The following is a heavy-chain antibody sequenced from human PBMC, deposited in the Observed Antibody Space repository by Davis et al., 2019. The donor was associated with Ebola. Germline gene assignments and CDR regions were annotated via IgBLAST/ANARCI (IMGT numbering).Heavy chain of an antibody. CDR2: ISAYNGNT. Sequence: ASVKVSCKASGYTFTSYGISWVRQAPGQGLEWMGWISAYNGNTNYAQKLQGRVTMTTDTSTSTAYMELRSLRAEDTAVYYCARSEADIVVVPAAPSDYYYYMDVWGKGTTVTVSS. CDR1: GYTFTSYG. D-gene: IGHD2-2*01. V-gene: IGHV1-18*04. CDR3: ARSEADIVVVPAAPSDYYYYMDV. J-gene: IGHJ6*03.